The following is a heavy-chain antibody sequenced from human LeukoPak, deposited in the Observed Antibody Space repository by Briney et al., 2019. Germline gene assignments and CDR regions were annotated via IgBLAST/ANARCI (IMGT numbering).Heavy chain of an antibody. D-gene: IGHD1-1*01. CDR3: AKERSGFNFDY. V-gene: IGHV3-33*06. J-gene: IGHJ4*02. CDR1: GFTFSSYG. Sequence: GTSLRLSCAAAGFTFSSYGMHWVRQAPGKGLEWVAVIWYDGSNKYYADSVKGRFTISRDNSKNTLYLQMNSLRAEDTAVYYCAKERSGFNFDYWGQGTLVTVSS. CDR2: IWYDGSNK.